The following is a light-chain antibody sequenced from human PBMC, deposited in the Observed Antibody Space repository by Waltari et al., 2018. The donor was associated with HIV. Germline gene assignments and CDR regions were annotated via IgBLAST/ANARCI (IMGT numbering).Light chain of an antibody. CDR1: RSDIGFYKL. J-gene: IGLJ3*02. Sequence: QSALTQPASVSGSPGQPVTISCTGTRSDIGFYKLFSWYRQHPGEAPQLMIYWVYARPLVVSDRFSGCKSGNTASLTISTLQPEDEADYYCSSYANSDTLVFGGGTKLTVL. CDR3: SSYANSDTLV. V-gene: IGLV2-14*01. CDR2: WVY.